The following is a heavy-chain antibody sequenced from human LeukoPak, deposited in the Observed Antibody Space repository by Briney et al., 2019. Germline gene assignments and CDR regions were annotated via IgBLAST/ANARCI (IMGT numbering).Heavy chain of an antibody. CDR1: GFTFSSHA. CDR2: IKQDGSEK. J-gene: IGHJ3*02. CDR3: ARDDQDHESGAFDM. Sequence: GGSLRLSCAASGFTFSSHAMNWVRQAPGKGLEWVANIKQDGSEKYYVDSVKGRFTISRDNAENSLYLQMNSLRADEDTAVYYCARDDQDHESGAFDMWGQGTVVTVSS. V-gene: IGHV3-7*01.